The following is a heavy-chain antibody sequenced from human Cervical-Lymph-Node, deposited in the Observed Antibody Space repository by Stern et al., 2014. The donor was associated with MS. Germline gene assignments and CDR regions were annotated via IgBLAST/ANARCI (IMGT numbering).Heavy chain of an antibody. CDR2: TYHGGTT. Sequence: VQLVESGPGLVKPSDTLSLTCAVSGGSIASRYWGSWVRQGPETGLEWIGETYHGGTTNYKASLKSRVTISVDTSKNQLSLTMTSVTAADTAVYFCARADVETTGYFDSWGQGILVTVSS. J-gene: IGHJ4*02. D-gene: IGHD1-1*01. CDR1: GGSIASRYW. CDR3: ARADVETTGYFDS. V-gene: IGHV4-4*02.